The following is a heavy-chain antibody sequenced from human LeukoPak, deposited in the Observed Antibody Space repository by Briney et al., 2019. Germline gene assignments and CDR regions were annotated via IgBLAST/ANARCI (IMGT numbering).Heavy chain of an antibody. Sequence: ASVKVSCKASGGTFSSYAISWVRQAPGQGLEWMGGIIPIFGTANYAQKFQGRVTITANKSTSTAYMELSSLRSEDTAVYYCARSSIIAAAGPYYFDYWGQGTLVTVSS. V-gene: IGHV1-69*06. D-gene: IGHD6-13*01. CDR1: GGTFSSYA. CDR3: ARSSIIAAAGPYYFDY. CDR2: IIPIFGTA. J-gene: IGHJ4*02.